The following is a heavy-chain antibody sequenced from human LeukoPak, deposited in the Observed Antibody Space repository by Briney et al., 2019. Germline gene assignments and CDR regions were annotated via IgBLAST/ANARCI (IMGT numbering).Heavy chain of an antibody. CDR2: ISDSGGST. V-gene: IGHV3-23*01. CDR1: GITLSNYG. Sequence: GGPLRLSCAVSGITLSNYGVSWVRQAPGKGLEWVAGISDSGGSTNYADSVKGRFTISRDNPKNTLYLQMNSLRAEDTAVYFCAKRGIVIRAVIIVGFHKEAYYFDYWGQGALVTVSS. D-gene: IGHD3-10*01. CDR3: AKRGIVIRAVIIVGFHKEAYYFDY. J-gene: IGHJ4*02.